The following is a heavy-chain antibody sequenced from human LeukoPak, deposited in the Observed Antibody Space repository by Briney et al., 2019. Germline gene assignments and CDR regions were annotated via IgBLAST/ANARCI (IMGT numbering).Heavy chain of an antibody. CDR2: IYTSGST. D-gene: IGHD6-13*01. CDR1: GGSISSYY. J-gene: IGHJ5*02. CDR3: ARLNGIAAAGAFDP. V-gene: IGHV4-4*07. Sequence: SETLSLTCTVSGGSISSYYWSWIRQPAGKGLEWIGRIYTSGSTNYNPSLKSRVTMSVDTSKNQFSLKLSSVTAADTAVYYCARLNGIAAAGAFDPWGQGTLVTVSS.